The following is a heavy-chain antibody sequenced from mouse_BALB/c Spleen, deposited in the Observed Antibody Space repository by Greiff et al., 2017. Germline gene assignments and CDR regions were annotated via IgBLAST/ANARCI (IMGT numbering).Heavy chain of an antibody. CDR3: ESDYDSSYAMDY. Sequence: EVKLMESGGGLVQPGGSRKLSCAASGFTFSSFGMHWVRQAPEKGLEWVAYISSGSSTIYYADTVKGRFTISRDNTKNILFLQMTSLRSEDTAMYYCESDYDSSYAMDYWGQGTSVTVSS. CDR1: GFTFSSFG. D-gene: IGHD1-1*01. V-gene: IGHV5-17*02. CDR2: ISSGSSTI. J-gene: IGHJ4*01.